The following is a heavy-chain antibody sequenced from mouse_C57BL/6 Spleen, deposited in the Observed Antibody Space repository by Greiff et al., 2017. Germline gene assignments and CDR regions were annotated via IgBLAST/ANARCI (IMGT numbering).Heavy chain of an antibody. CDR1: GFSLTSYG. CDR3: ARSGDYYGSSGFDY. D-gene: IGHD1-1*01. J-gene: IGHJ2*01. CDR2: IWSGGST. Sequence: QVQLQQSGPGLVQPSQSLSITCTVSGFSLTSYGVHWVRQSPGKGLEWLGVIWSGGSTGYNAAFISRLSISKDNSKSQVFFKMNSLQADDTAIDYCARSGDYYGSSGFDYWGQGTTLTVSS. V-gene: IGHV2-2*01.